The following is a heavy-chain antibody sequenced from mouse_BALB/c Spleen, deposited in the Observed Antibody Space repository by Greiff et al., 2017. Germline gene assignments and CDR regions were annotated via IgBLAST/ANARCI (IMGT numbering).Heavy chain of an antibody. V-gene: IGHV5-6-2*01. CDR1: GFTFSSYY. CDR2: IDSNGGST. J-gene: IGHJ1*01. D-gene: IGHD1-1*01. Sequence: DVKLVESGGGLVKLGGSLKLSCAASGFTFSSYYMSWVRQTPEKRLEWVAAIDSNGGSTYYTDNVKGRVPISRDNAKNTLYLQMSSLTSEDTALYYCARRYGSSYWYFDVWGAGTSVTVSS. CDR3: ARRYGSSYWYFDV.